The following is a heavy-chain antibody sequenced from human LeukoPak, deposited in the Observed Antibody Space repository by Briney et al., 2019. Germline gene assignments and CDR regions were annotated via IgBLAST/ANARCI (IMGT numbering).Heavy chain of an antibody. CDR2: IYYSGST. CDR3: PRERKVDYWDRFDP. J-gene: IGHJ5*02. Sequence: PSETLSLTCTVSGGSISSGGYYWSWIRQHPGKGLEWIGYIYYSGSTYYNPSLKSRVTISVDTSKNQFSLKLSSVTAADTAVYYCPRERKVDYWDRFDPWGQGTLVTVSS. D-gene: IGHD2-8*02. V-gene: IGHV4-31*03. CDR1: GGSISSGGYY.